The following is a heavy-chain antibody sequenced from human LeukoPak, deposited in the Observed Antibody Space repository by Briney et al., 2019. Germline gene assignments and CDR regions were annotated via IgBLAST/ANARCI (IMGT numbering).Heavy chain of an antibody. D-gene: IGHD3-10*01. CDR1: GFTLSSYG. Sequence: GGPLSPSCAAPGFTLSSYGMHWVRKAPGKGLEWVAVIWCDGSNKYYADSVKGRFTISRDNSKNTLYLQMNSLRAEDTAVYYCARDLWYWGQGTLVTVSS. J-gene: IGHJ4*02. V-gene: IGHV3-33*01. CDR3: ARDLWY. CDR2: IWCDGSNK.